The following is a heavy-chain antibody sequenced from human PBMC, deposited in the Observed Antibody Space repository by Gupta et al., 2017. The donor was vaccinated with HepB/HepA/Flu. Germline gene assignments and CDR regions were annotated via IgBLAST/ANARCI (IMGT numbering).Heavy chain of an antibody. Sequence: QVQLVQSGAEVRKPGSSVTVSCKASGDDFSTYIITWVRLAPGQGPEWMGGIITSFATGNYAQKFQDRVTLTADGSTSTAYMELRSLRSDDTAVYYCAKGLMGIPAAFDIWGQGTTV. CDR1: GDDFSTYI. CDR2: IITSFATG. CDR3: AKGLMGIPAAFDI. V-gene: IGHV1-69*01. J-gene: IGHJ3*02. D-gene: IGHD2-8*01.